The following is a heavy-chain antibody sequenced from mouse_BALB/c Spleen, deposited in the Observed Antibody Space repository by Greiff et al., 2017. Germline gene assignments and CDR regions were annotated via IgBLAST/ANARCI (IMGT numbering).Heavy chain of an antibody. CDR2: IYWDDDK. D-gene: IGHD1-1*01. J-gene: IGHJ2*01. V-gene: IGHV8-12*01. CDR1: GFSLSTSGMG. Sequence: QVTLKESGPGILQPSQTLSLTCSFSGFSLSTSGMGVSWIRQPSGKGLEWLAHIYWDDDKRYNPSLKSRLTISKDTSSNQVFLKITSVDTADTATYYCASVVADDYFDYWGQGTTLTVSS. CDR3: ASVVADDYFDY.